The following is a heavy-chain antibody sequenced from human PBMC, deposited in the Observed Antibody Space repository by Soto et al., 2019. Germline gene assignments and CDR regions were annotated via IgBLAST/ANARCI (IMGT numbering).Heavy chain of an antibody. CDR2: INRDGSST. D-gene: IGHD2-15*01. CDR3: ARDLRYCSGGTCYLYYYGMDV. J-gene: IGHJ6*02. CDR1: GFTFSNFW. Sequence: EVQLVESGGGLIQPGTSLRLSCAASGFTFSNFWMHWVRQAPGKGLVWVARINRDGSSTSYADSVKGRFTISRDNAKSTLYVQMNSLRAEDTAVYYCARDLRYCSGGTCYLYYYGMDVWGPGTTVTVSS. V-gene: IGHV3-74*01.